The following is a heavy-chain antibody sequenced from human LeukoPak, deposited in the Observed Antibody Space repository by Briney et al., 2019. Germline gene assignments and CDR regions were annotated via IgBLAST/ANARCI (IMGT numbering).Heavy chain of an antibody. Sequence: ASVKVSCKASGYTFTGYYMHWVRQAPGQGLEWMGWINPNSGGTNYAQKFQGRVTMTRDTSISTAYMELSRLRSDDTAVYYCARGGLRYFDWMSWGDYWGQGTLVTVSS. J-gene: IGHJ4*02. D-gene: IGHD3-9*01. CDR1: GYTFTGYY. V-gene: IGHV1-2*02. CDR2: INPNSGGT. CDR3: ARGGLRYFDWMSWGDY.